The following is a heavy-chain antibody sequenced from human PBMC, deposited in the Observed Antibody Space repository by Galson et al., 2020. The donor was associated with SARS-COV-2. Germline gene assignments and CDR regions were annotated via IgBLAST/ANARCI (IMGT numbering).Heavy chain of an antibody. J-gene: IGHJ6*02. CDR2: ISTSSSYT. CDR1: GFPFSTYS. V-gene: IGHV3-21*01. D-gene: IGHD5-18*01. Sequence: NSGGSLRLSCAASGFPFSTYSMNWVRLAPGKGLEWVSSISTSSSYTYYVDSVKGRFSISRDNPRNSLYLQMNSLRAEDTAVYYCARDEGIRGYNYGRLYYGMAVWGQGTTVTVSS. CDR3: ARDEGIRGYNYGRLYYGMAV.